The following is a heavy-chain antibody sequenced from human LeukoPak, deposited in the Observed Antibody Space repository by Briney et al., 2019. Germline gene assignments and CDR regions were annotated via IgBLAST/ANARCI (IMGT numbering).Heavy chain of an antibody. J-gene: IGHJ4*02. CDR2: IKPKTDGETT. CDR1: GFTFSNAC. CDR3: ITPLPYSAQ. D-gene: IGHD2-21*01. Sequence: PGGSLRLSCAASGFTFSNACMNWVRQAPGKGPEWVGRIKPKTDGETTENAAPVKDRFSISRDDSKSMMYLQMNSLKTEDTAVYYCITPLPYSAQGGQGTLVTVSS. V-gene: IGHV3-15*07.